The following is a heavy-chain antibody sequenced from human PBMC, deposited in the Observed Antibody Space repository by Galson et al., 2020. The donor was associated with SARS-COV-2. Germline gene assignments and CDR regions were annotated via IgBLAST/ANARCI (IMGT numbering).Heavy chain of an antibody. CDR2: ISSSGSTI. CDR1: GFTFSDYY. J-gene: IGHJ4*02. CDR3: ARDLSPLGGGVLTGYLIDY. D-gene: IGHD3-9*01. Sequence: NSGGSLRLSCAASGFTFSDYYMSWIRQAPGKGLEWVSYISSSGSTIYYADSVKGRFTISRDNAKNSLYLQMNSLRAEDTAVYYCARDLSPLGGGVLTGYLIDYWGQGTLVTVSS. V-gene: IGHV3-11*01.